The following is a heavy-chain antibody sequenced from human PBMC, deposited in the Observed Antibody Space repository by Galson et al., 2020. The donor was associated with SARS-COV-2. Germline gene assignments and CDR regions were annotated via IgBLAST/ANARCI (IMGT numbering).Heavy chain of an antibody. D-gene: IGHD3-3*01. Sequence: SETLSLTCTVSGGSISSGGYYWSWIRQHPGKGLEWIGYIYYSGSTYYNPSLKSRVTISVDTSKNQFSLKLSSVTAADTAVYYCARATYYDFWSGSHVGGFDPWGQGTLVTVSS. CDR3: ARATYYDFWSGSHVGGFDP. CDR1: GGSISSGGYY. CDR2: IYYSGST. V-gene: IGHV4-31*03. J-gene: IGHJ5*02.